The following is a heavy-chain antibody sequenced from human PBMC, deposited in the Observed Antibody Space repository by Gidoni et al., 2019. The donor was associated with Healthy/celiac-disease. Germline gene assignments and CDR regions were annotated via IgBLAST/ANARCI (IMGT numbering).Heavy chain of an antibody. J-gene: IGHJ1*01. CDR3: ARDRKYSSGWYGYFQY. D-gene: IGHD6-19*01. V-gene: IGHV3-30*01. CDR2: ISYDGSNK. Sequence: QVQLVESGGGVVQPGRSLRLSCAASGFTFRGYAMHWVRPAPGTGLEWVAVISYDGSNKYYADSVKGRFTISRDDSKNTLFLQMNSLRAEDTALYYCARDRKYSSGWYGYFQYWGQGTLVTVSS. CDR1: GFTFRGYA.